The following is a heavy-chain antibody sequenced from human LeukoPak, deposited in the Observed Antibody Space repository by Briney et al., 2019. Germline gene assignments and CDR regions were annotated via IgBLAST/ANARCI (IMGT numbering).Heavy chain of an antibody. CDR3: AKGGGGDPFEI. D-gene: IGHD1-26*01. Sequence: GGSLRLSCAASGFTVSSNYMSWVRQAPGKGLEWVSVVYSAGSTYYADSVKGRFTISRDNSKNTLYLQMNSLRPEDTALYFCAKGGGGDPFEIWGQGTMVTVSS. J-gene: IGHJ3*02. CDR1: GFTVSSNY. V-gene: IGHV3-66*02. CDR2: VYSAGST.